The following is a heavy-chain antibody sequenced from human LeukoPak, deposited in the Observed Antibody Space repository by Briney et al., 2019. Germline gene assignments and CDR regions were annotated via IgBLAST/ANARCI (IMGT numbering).Heavy chain of an antibody. CDR3: AREAIGRRHKYSSSWYNAFDI. CDR2: IYYSWTT. CDR1: GGSVSSVSNY. V-gene: IGHV4-61*01. Sequence: PSETLSLTCTVSGGSVSSVSNYWSWIRQPPGKGLEWIGYIYYSWTTNYNPSLKSRVTISLDTSKNQFSLKLSSVTAADTAVYYCAREAIGRRHKYSSSWYNAFDIWGQGTMVTVSS. D-gene: IGHD6-13*01. J-gene: IGHJ3*02.